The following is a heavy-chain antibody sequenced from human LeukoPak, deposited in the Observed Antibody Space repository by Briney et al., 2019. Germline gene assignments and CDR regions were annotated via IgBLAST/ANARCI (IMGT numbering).Heavy chain of an antibody. CDR1: GFTFSNFA. D-gene: IGHD1-14*01. V-gene: IGHV3-23*01. CDR2: ISTSGT. J-gene: IGHJ4*02. CDR3: AKNINHLE. Sequence: PRGSLRLSCAASGFTFSNFAMTWVRQAPGKGLEWVSVISTSGTYYAESVKGRFTISRDNSKNTLYLQMSSLRAEDTAVYYCAKNINHLEWGQGTLVTVSS.